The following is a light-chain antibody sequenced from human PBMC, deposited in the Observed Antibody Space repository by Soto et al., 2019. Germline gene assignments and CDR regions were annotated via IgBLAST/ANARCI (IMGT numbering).Light chain of an antibody. CDR1: QSVSSSY. CDR2: GAS. J-gene: IGKJ3*01. V-gene: IGKV3-20*01. Sequence: EIVLTQSPGTLSLSPGERATLSCRASQSVSSSYLGWYQQKPGQAPRLLIYGASSRATGIPDRFSGGGSGTDFTLTISRLEPEDFAVYYCQQYGRSPPTFGPGTKVDIK. CDR3: QQYGRSPPT.